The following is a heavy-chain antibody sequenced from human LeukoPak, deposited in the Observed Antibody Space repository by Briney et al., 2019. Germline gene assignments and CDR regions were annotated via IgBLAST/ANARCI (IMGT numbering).Heavy chain of an antibody. CDR3: ARGLSRITIFGVAPMDV. V-gene: IGHV4-34*01. CDR2: INHSGST. Sequence: PSETLSLTCAVYGGSFSGYYWSWIRQPPGKGLEWIGEINHSGSTNYNPSLKSRVTISVDTSKNQFSLKLSSVTAADTAVYYCARGLSRITIFGVAPMDVWGQGTTVTVSS. J-gene: IGHJ6*02. CDR1: GGSFSGYY. D-gene: IGHD3-3*01.